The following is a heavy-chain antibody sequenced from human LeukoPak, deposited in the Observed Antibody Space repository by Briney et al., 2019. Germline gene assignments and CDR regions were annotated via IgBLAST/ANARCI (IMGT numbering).Heavy chain of an antibody. J-gene: IGHJ4*02. Sequence: GGSLRLSCAASGFTFSNYNMNWVRQAPGKGLEWVSSISSSSYYIYYADSVKGRFTISRDNAKNSLYLQMNSLRADDTAVYYCARDRVSFGYAEIDCWGQGTLVTVSS. CDR2: ISSSSYYI. CDR1: GFTFSNYN. CDR3: ARDRVSFGYAEIDC. V-gene: IGHV3-21*01. D-gene: IGHD5-18*01.